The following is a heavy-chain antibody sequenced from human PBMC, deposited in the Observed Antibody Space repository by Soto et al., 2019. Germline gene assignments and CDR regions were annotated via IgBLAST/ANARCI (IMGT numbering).Heavy chain of an antibody. Sequence: NVALTCPLSGGTVSSSSYYWPWIRQPPGKGLEWIGNIYYTGSTIYNSSLKSRVTISLDTSRNQFSLKLSSVTAADTAVYYCARYAGATTGDSWGQGTLVTGSS. J-gene: IGHJ5*01. V-gene: IGHV4-61*01. CDR1: GGTVSSSSYY. CDR3: ARYAGATTGDS. D-gene: IGHD1-26*01. CDR2: IYYTGST.